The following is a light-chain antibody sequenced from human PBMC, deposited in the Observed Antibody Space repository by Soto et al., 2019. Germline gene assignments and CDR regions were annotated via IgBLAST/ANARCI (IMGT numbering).Light chain of an antibody. CDR1: QSLSSSY. V-gene: IGKV3-20*01. J-gene: IGKJ4*01. CDR2: DAS. Sequence: EIVLTQSPGTLSLSPGERATLSCRASQSLSSSYLAWYQQKPGQAPRLLIYDASSRATDIPDRFSGSGSGTDFTLSMSRVEPEDYAVYYCQQYGSSPLTFGGGTKVDIK. CDR3: QQYGSSPLT.